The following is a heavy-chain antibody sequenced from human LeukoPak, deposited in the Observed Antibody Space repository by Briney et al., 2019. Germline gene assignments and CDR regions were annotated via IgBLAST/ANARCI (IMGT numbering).Heavy chain of an antibody. Sequence: GGSLRLSCAASGFTFSTYWMSWLRQAPGKGLDWVANIKEDGSEKYYVDSVKGRFTISRANAKNSLSLQLNSLRAENTAVYYCARMTGGLWDYWGQGTLVTVSS. CDR2: IKEDGSEK. CDR1: GFTFSTYW. J-gene: IGHJ4*02. D-gene: IGHD2-15*01. CDR3: ARMTGGLWDY. V-gene: IGHV3-7*05.